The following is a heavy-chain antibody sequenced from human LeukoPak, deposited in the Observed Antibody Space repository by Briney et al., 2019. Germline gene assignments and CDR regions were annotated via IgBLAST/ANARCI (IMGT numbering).Heavy chain of an antibody. CDR2: ISGSGGST. CDR3: ATHCSSTSCYPDDAFDI. D-gene: IGHD2-2*01. J-gene: IGHJ3*02. CDR1: GFTFSSYA. Sequence: GGSLRLSCAASGFTFSSYAMRWVRQAPGKGLEWVSAISGSGGSTYYADSVKGRFTISRDNSKNTLYLQMNSLRAEDTAVYYCATHCSSTSCYPDDAFDIWGQGTMVTVSS. V-gene: IGHV3-23*01.